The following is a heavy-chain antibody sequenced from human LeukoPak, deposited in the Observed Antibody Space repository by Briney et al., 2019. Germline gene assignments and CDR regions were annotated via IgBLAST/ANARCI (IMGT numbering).Heavy chain of an antibody. D-gene: IGHD3-10*01. CDR3: ARCITMVRGAPRRCYFDY. V-gene: IGHV3-7*01. CDR1: GFTFSSYW. J-gene: IGHJ4*02. Sequence: GGSLRLSCAASGFTFSSYWMSWVRQAPGKGLEWVANIKQDGSEKYYVDSVKGRFTISRDNAKNSLYLQMNSLRAEDTAVYYCARCITMVRGAPRRCYFDYWGQGTLVTVSS. CDR2: IKQDGSEK.